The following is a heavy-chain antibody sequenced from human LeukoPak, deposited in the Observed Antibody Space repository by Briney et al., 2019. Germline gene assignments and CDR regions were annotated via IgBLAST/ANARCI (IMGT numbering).Heavy chain of an antibody. CDR1: GFTFSDYY. Sequence: GGSLRLSCAASGFTFSDYYMSWIRQAPGKGLEWVSYISSCGSSIYYADSVKGRFTISRDNAKNSLYPQMNSLRAEDTAVYYCAGDPGWYSRSYSLDYWGQGTLVTVSS. CDR2: ISSCGSSI. J-gene: IGHJ4*02. D-gene: IGHD1-26*01. V-gene: IGHV3-11*04. CDR3: AGDPGWYSRSYSLDY.